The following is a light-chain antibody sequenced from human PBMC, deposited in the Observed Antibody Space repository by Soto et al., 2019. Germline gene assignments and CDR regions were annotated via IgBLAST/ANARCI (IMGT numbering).Light chain of an antibody. J-gene: IGLJ1*01. V-gene: IGLV2-14*01. CDR3: AAWDDSLNGYV. CDR2: EVS. Sequence: QSSLAQPASVSGSPGQSITISRTGTSKDVGGYNYVSWYQPHPGKAPKLMIYEVSDRPSGVPDRFSGSKSGTSASLAISGLQSEDEADYYCAAWDDSLNGYVFGTGTKVTVL. CDR1: SKDVGGYNY.